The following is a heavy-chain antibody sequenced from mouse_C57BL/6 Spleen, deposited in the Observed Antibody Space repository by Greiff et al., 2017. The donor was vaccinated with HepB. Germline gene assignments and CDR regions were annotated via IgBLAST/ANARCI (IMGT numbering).Heavy chain of an antibody. J-gene: IGHJ4*01. CDR2: INPSNGGT. V-gene: IGHV1-53*01. CDR1: GYTFTSYW. CDR3: ARGVYYGSSWDYAMDY. Sequence: QVQLQQPGTELVKPGASVKLSSKASGYTFTSYWMHWVKQRPGQGLEWIGNINPSNGGTNYNEKFKSKATLTVDKSSSTAYMQLSSLTSEDSAVYYCARGVYYGSSWDYAMDYWGQGTSVTVSS. D-gene: IGHD1-1*01.